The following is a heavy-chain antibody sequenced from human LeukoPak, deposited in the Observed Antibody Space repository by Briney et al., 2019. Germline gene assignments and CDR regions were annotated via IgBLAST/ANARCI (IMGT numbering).Heavy chain of an antibody. Sequence: GGSLRLSCAASGFTFSSYGMHWVRQAQGKGLEWVAYIQYDGSNQQYADSVKGRFSISRDNSKNILYLQMNSLRAEDTAVYYCAKDRCSNGIGCYYYYMDVWGKGTTVTISS. CDR3: AKDRCSNGIGCYYYYMDV. CDR2: IQYDGSNQ. D-gene: IGHD2-8*01. J-gene: IGHJ6*03. CDR1: GFTFSSYG. V-gene: IGHV3-30*02.